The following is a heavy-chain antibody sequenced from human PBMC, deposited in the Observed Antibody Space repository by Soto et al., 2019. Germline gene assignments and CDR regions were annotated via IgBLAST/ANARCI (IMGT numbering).Heavy chain of an antibody. V-gene: IGHV3-23*01. Sequence: GGSLRLSCAASGVTFSSYAMSWVRQAPGKGLEWVSAISGSGGSTYYADSVKGRFTISRDNSKNTLDLQMNSLRDEDTAVYYCAKDRYSSGSTTDYWGQGTLVTVSS. CDR3: AKDRYSSGSTTDY. J-gene: IGHJ4*02. CDR1: GVTFSSYA. CDR2: ISGSGGST. D-gene: IGHD6-19*01.